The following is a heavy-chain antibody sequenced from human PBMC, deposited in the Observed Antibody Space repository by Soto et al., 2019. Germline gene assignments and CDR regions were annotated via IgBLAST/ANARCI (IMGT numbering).Heavy chain of an antibody. CDR3: ARDDYGGNSGFDY. D-gene: IGHD4-17*01. J-gene: IGHJ4*02. Sequence: EVQLVESGGGLVKPGGSLRLSCAASGFTFSSYSMNWVRQAPGKGLEWVSSISSSSSYIYYADSVKGRFTISRDNAKNSLYLQMNSLRAEDTAVYYCARDDYGGNSGFDYWGQGTLVTVSS. V-gene: IGHV3-21*01. CDR1: GFTFSSYS. CDR2: ISSSSSYI.